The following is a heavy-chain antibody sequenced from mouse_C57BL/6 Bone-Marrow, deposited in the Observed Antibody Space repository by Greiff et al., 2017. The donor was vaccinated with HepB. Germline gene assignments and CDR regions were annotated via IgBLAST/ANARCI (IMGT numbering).Heavy chain of an antibody. D-gene: IGHD2-3*01. CDR3: ARGGSIYRGYFDV. Sequence: EVQLMESGGGLVKPGGSLKLSCAASGFTFSDYGMHWVRQAPEKGLEWVAYISSGSSTIYYADTVKGRFTISRDNAKNTLFLQMTSLRSEDTAMYYCARGGSIYRGYFDVWGTGTTVTVSS. CDR1: GFTFSDYG. CDR2: ISSGSSTI. J-gene: IGHJ1*03. V-gene: IGHV5-17*01.